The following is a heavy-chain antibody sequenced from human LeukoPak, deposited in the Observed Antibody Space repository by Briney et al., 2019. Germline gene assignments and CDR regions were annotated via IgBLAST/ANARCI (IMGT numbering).Heavy chain of an antibody. CDR1: DDSISTPFYY. CDR2: IYNSVST. J-gene: IGHJ4*02. CDR3: ARNSGSGWFDF. D-gene: IGHD6-19*01. V-gene: IGHV4-39*02. Sequence: SETLSLTCTVSDDSISTPFYYWGWIRQPPGKGLEWIGSIYNSVSTFYNPSLKSRVTIPIDTSRNHFSLRLTSVNVADTAVYYCARNSGSGWFDFWGQGILVTVSS.